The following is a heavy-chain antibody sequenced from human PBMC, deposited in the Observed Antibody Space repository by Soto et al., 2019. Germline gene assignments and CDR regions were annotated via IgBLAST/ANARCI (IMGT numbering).Heavy chain of an antibody. D-gene: IGHD6-25*01. V-gene: IGHV3-23*01. Sequence: PGGSLRLSCAASGFTFSNYVMNWVRQAPGKGLEWVSAINGGGTTYYIDSVKGRFTISRDNSKNMVYLQMNSLRAEDTAIYYCAKDQSGYGRFDYWGQGAQVTVS. J-gene: IGHJ4*02. CDR1: GFTFSNYV. CDR2: INGGGTT. CDR3: AKDQSGYGRFDY.